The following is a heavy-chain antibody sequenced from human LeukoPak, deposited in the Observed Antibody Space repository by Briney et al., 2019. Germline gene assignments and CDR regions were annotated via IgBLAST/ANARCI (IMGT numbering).Heavy chain of an antibody. CDR2: ISGSDGRT. V-gene: IGHV3-23*01. CDR1: GFTFSSYA. Sequence: GGSLRLSCAASGFTFSSYAMSWVRQAPGKGLEWVATISGSDGRTYYADSVRGRFTISRDNSKNTLYLQMNGLRAEDTAVYYCAKGRLVPDYWGQGILVTVSS. CDR3: AKGRLVPDY. J-gene: IGHJ4*02. D-gene: IGHD3-9*01.